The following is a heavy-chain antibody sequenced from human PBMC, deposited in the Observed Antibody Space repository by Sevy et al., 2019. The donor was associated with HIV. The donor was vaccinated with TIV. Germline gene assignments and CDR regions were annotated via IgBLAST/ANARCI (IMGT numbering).Heavy chain of an antibody. V-gene: IGHV3-30*18. CDR2: ISYDGSNK. CDR1: GFTFSSYG. J-gene: IGHJ4*02. CDR3: AKSKLWIDY. Sequence: GGSLRRSCAASGFTFSSYGMHWVRQAPGKGLEWVAVISYDGSNKYYADSVKGRFTISRDNSKNTLYLQMNSLRAEDTAVYYCAKSKLWIDYWGQGTLVTVSS. D-gene: IGHD5-18*01.